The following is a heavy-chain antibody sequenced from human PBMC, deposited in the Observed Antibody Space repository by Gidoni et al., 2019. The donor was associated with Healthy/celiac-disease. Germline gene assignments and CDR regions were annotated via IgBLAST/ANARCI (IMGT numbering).Heavy chain of an antibody. Sequence: QVQLVESGGGVVQPGRSLRLSCAASGFTFSSYGMHWVRQAPGKGLEWVAVIWYDGSNKYYADSVKGRFTISRDNSKNTLYLQMNSLRAEDTAVYYCARDRGMTTLYGMDVWGQGTTVTVSS. V-gene: IGHV3-33*01. CDR1: GFTFSSYG. D-gene: IGHD4-4*01. CDR2: IWYDGSNK. CDR3: ARDRGMTTLYGMDV. J-gene: IGHJ6*02.